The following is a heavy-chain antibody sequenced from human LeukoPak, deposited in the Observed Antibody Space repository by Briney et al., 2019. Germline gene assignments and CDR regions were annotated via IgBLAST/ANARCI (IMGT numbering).Heavy chain of an antibody. CDR2: IRYDGSNK. J-gene: IGHJ4*02. V-gene: IGHV3-30*02. CDR3: AKDRPPYCSSTSCREANDY. Sequence: PGGSLRLSCAASGFTFSSYGMHWVRQAPGKGLEWVAFIRYDGSNKYYADSVKGRFTISRDNSKNTLYLQMNSLRAEDTAVYYYAKDRPPYCSSTSCREANDYWGQGTLVTVSS. CDR1: GFTFSSYG. D-gene: IGHD2-2*01.